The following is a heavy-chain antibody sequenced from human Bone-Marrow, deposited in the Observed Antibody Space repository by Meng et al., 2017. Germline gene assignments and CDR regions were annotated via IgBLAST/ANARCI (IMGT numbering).Heavy chain of an antibody. V-gene: IGHV4-59*01. Sequence: SETLSLTCTVSGGSISSYYWSWIRQPPGKGVEWIGYIYYSGNTNYNPSLKSRVTISVDTSKNQFSLNLSSVTAADTAVYYCARGGNGYSYGTYYYYGMDVWGQGTTVTVSS. D-gene: IGHD5-18*01. CDR2: IYYSGNT. CDR1: GGSISSYY. J-gene: IGHJ6*02. CDR3: ARGGNGYSYGTYYYYGMDV.